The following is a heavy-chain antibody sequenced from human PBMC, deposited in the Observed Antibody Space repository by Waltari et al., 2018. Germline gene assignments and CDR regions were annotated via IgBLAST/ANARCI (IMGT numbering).Heavy chain of an antibody. J-gene: IGHJ4*02. CDR3: AKDWRRSLEYLDWLLFALDD. V-gene: IGHV3-23*01. CDR1: GFTFSDNA. D-gene: IGHD3-3*02. Sequence: EVQLLESGGGLVTAGGTLRLCLAGSGFTFSDNAMRWCRQAPGKVLEWVSASTGSGDSTYYAESLKGRFTVSRDKSKNTLDLQMNSLTAEDTAVYYCAKDWRRSLEYLDWLLFALDDWGQGTLVTVSS. CDR2: STGSGDST.